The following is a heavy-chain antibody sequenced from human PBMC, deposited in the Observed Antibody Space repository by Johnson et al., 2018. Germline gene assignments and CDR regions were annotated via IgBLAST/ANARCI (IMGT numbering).Heavy chain of an antibody. Sequence: VQLVQSGGGLVQXGRSLRLSCAASGFTLDVYAMHWVRQVPGKGLEWVSGISWDSGNIAYAASVKGRFPISRDNAKNSLYLQMNSLRAEDTALYYCAKDISYDSSGNYRMDVWGQGTTVTVSS. J-gene: IGHJ6*02. D-gene: IGHD3-22*01. CDR2: ISWDSGNI. CDR1: GFTLDVYA. V-gene: IGHV3-9*01. CDR3: AKDISYDSSGNYRMDV.